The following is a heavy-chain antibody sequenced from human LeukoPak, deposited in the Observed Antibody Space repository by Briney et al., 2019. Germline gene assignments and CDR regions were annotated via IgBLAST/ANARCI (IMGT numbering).Heavy chain of an antibody. CDR2: IYYSGST. V-gene: IGHV4-59*01. CDR3: ATRYDNWGYFDY. Sequence: SETLSLTCTVSGGSISSYYWSWIRQPPGKGLEWIGYIYYSGSTNYNPSLKSRVTISVDTSKNQFSLKLSSVTAADTAVYYCATRYDNWGYFDYWGQGTLVTVSS. J-gene: IGHJ4*02. CDR1: GGSISSYY. D-gene: IGHD1-1*01.